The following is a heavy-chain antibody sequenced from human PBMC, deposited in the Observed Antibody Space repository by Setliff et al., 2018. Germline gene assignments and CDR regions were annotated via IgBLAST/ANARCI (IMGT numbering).Heavy chain of an antibody. J-gene: IGHJ4*02. CDR2: IYSSGST. Sequence: SETLSLTCTVSGGSISSDYWSWTRQPPGKGLEWIGYIYSSGSTKYNPSLKSRLTISVDTDENKFSLNLRSVTAAETAVYYCARQEARGSWAFESWGQGTLVTVSS. CDR1: GGSISSDY. D-gene: IGHD3-10*01. V-gene: IGHV4-4*08. CDR3: ARQEARGSWAFES.